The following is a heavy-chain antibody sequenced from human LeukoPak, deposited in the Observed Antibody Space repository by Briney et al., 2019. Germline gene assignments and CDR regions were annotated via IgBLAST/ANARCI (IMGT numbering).Heavy chain of an antibody. CDR3: ARARAATGAFDI. D-gene: IGHD2-15*01. V-gene: IGHV4-59*01. J-gene: IGHJ3*02. Sequence: RPSETLSLTCTVSGGSISSYYWSWIRQPPGKGLEWIGYIYYSGSTYYNPSLKSRVTISVDTSKNQFSLKLSSVTAADTAVYYCARARAATGAFDIWGQGTMVTVSS. CDR2: IYYSGST. CDR1: GGSISSYY.